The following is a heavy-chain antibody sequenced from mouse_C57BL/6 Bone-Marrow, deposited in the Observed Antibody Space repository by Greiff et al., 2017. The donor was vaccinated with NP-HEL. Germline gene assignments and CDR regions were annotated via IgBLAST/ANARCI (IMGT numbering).Heavy chain of an antibody. J-gene: IGHJ1*03. CDR2: INYDGSST. CDR3: ARDGGVTTRGRYFDV. CDR1: GFTFSDYY. V-gene: IGHV5-16*01. D-gene: IGHD2-2*01. Sequence: EVKLVESEGGLVQPGSSMKLSCTASGFTFSDYYMAWVRQVPEKGLEWVANINYDGSSTYYLDSLKSRFIISRDNAKNILYLQMSSLKSEDAATYYGARDGGVTTRGRYFDVWGTGTTVTVAS.